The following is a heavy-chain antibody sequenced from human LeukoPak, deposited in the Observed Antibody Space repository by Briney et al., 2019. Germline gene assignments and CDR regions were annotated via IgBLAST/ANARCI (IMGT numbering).Heavy chain of an antibody. CDR1: GFRFNNYA. D-gene: IGHD5-18*01. CDR3: AREVYSYALDALDL. J-gene: IGHJ3*01. CDR2: ISMDGIQE. V-gene: IGHV3-30*04. Sequence: GGSLRLSCAASGFRFNNYAMHWVRQPPGTGLEWVAVISMDGIQEYYADSVKGRFSISRDNSKNTLCLQMNSLRSEDTAVYYCAREVYSYALDALDLWGQGTMVTVSS.